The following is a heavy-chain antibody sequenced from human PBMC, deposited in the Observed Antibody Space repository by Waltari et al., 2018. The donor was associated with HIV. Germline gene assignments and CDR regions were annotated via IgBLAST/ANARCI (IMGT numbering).Heavy chain of an antibody. CDR2: MQPKSGKP. CDR3: ARSAGDYDYLRGNFRAFDC. CDR1: GYTFSSHD. V-gene: IGHV1-8*01. Sequence: QVQLVQSGAEVKKPGASVKVSCKASGYTFSSHDINWVRQASGQGLEWMGWMQPKSGKPGHAQKSKVTVTLTMVTSTSTPSTRTVYMEMSSLRSEDTAVYYCARSAGDYDYLRGNFRAFDCWGQGTLVTVSS. D-gene: IGHD3-16*01. J-gene: IGHJ4*02.